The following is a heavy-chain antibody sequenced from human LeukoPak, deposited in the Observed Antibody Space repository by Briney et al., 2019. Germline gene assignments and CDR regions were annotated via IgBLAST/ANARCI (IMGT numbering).Heavy chain of an antibody. CDR2: IKSKTDVETT. J-gene: IGHJ4*02. CDR3: TTDPRWELQLDY. Sequence: PGGSLRLSCAASGFTFSFDWMSWVRQAPGKGLEWVGRIKSKTDVETTDYAVPVKGRFTISRDYTKNTQYLQMDSLKTEDTAVYYCTTDPRWELQLDYWGQGTLVTVSS. CDR1: GFTFSFDW. V-gene: IGHV3-15*01. D-gene: IGHD1-26*01.